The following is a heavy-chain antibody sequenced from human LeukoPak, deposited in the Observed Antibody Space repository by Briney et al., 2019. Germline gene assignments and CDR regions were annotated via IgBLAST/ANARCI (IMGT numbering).Heavy chain of an antibody. CDR2: IYSTGST. CDR3: ARQIASAGTAGFDF. V-gene: IGHV4-4*07. CDR1: GGSISSYY. D-gene: IGHD6-13*01. Sequence: SETLSLTCTVSGGSISSYYWSWIRQPAGKGPEWIGHIYSTGSTNYNPSLKSRVTMSVDTSKNQFSLRLRSVTAADTAVYYCARQIASAGTAGFDFWGQGALVTVSS. J-gene: IGHJ4*02.